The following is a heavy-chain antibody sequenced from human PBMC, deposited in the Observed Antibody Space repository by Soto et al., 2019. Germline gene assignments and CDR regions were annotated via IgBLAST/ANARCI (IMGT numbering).Heavy chain of an antibody. Sequence: SETLSLTCAVSGYSISSGYYWGGIRQPPGKGLEWIGSIYHSGSTYYNPSLKSRVTISVDTSKNQFSLKLSSVTAADTAVYYCARIPSGSYSSNWFDPWGQGTLVTVSS. CDR3: ARIPSGSYSSNWFDP. J-gene: IGHJ5*02. CDR1: GYSISSGYY. D-gene: IGHD1-26*01. CDR2: IYHSGST. V-gene: IGHV4-38-2*01.